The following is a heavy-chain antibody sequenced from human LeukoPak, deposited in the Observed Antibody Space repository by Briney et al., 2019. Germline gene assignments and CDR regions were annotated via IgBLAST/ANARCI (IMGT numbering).Heavy chain of an antibody. V-gene: IGHV4-59*01. CDR1: GGPISSYY. CDR3: ARSREVRHIVVVPTSDAFDI. CDR2: IYYSGST. Sequence: SETLSLTCTVSGGPISSYYWSWIRQPPGEGLEWIGYIYYSGSTNYNPSLKRRVTISVDTSKNQFSLKLSSVTAADTAVYYCARSREVRHIVVVPTSDAFDIWGQGTRVTVSS. J-gene: IGHJ3*02. D-gene: IGHD2-21*01.